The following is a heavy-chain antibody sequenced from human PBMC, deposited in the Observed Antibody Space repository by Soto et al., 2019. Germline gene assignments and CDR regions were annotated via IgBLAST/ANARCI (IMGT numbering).Heavy chain of an antibody. Sequence: GGSLRLSCAASGFTFSNAWMSWVRQAPGKGLEWVGRIKSKTDGGTTDYAAPVKGRFTISRDDSKNTLYLQMNSLKTEDTAVYYCTTCPIAAAGTGEQYYYYYGMDVWGQGTTVTVSS. CDR2: IKSKTDGGTT. V-gene: IGHV3-15*01. CDR1: GFTFSNAW. J-gene: IGHJ6*02. CDR3: TTCPIAAAGTGEQYYYYYGMDV. D-gene: IGHD6-13*01.